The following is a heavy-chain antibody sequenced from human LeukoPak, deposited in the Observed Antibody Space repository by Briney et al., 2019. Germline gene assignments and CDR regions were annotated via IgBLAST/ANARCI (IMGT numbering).Heavy chain of an antibody. CDR1: GVSISSYY. V-gene: IGHV4-4*09. CDR3: AGHDEGSGWYRSYIDL. D-gene: IGHD6-19*01. Sequence: SQTLSLTCTVSGVSISSYYCSWIRQPPGKGLEWIGYISTSGSTDYSPSLKSRVTISVDRSKNQCSLNLSSVTAADTAVYYCAGHDEGSGWYRSYIDLWGRGTLVIVSS. CDR2: ISTSGST. J-gene: IGHJ2*01.